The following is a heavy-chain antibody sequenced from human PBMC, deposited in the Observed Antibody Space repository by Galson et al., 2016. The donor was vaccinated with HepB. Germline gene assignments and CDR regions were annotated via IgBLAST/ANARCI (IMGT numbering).Heavy chain of an antibody. J-gene: IGHJ4*02. Sequence: SVKVSCKASGYTFRSYGISWVRQAPGQGLECMGWISAYAGAPKYAQKFQGRVTMTTDTSTSTAYMELRRLRSDDTAMYYCGRTHSSGWYAGDKWGQGTLVTVSS. D-gene: IGHD6-13*01. CDR1: GYTFRSYG. CDR2: ISAYAGAP. CDR3: GRTHSSGWYAGDK. V-gene: IGHV1-18*04.